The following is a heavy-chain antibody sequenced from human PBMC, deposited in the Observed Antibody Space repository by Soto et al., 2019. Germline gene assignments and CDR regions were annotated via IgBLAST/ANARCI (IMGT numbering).Heavy chain of an antibody. J-gene: IGHJ4*02. CDR2: ITGSSGET. CDR3: AKPQLQKSESGNFYFDN. D-gene: IGHD1-1*01. CDR1: GFTFSNYA. Sequence: SGGSLRLSSAASGFTFSNYAMSWVRQPPGKGLEWVAVITGSSGETHYVDSVKGRFTISRDNSKNTVYLQMNSLRTEDTALYFCAKPQLQKSESGNFYFDNWGQGTLVTVSS. V-gene: IGHV3-23*01.